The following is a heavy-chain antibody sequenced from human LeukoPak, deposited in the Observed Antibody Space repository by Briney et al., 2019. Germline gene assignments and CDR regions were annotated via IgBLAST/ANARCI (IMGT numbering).Heavy chain of an antibody. CDR1: GGSISSYY. D-gene: IGHD6-19*01. J-gene: IGHJ4*02. V-gene: IGHV4-59*08. CDR3: ARQVVAVAPLGY. CDR2: IYYNGST. Sequence: SETLSLTCTVSGGSISSYYWSWIRQPTGKGLEWIGYIYYNGSTNYNPSLKSRVTISVDTSKNQFSLKLSSVTAADTAVYYCARQVVAVAPLGYWGQGTLVTVSS.